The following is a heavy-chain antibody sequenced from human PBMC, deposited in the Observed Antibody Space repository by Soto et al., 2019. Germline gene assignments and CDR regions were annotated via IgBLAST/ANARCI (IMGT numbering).Heavy chain of an antibody. CDR3: TRDLGAMVRGVELES. CDR1: GFTFSDYY. J-gene: IGHJ5*02. CDR2: ISSSSSYT. V-gene: IGHV3-11*06. D-gene: IGHD3-10*01. Sequence: GGSLRLSCAASGFTFSDYYMSWIRQAPGKGLEWVSYISSSSSYTNYADSVKGRFTISRDNAKNSLYLQMNSLRVEDTAVYYCTRDLGAMVRGVELESWGQGTLVTVSS.